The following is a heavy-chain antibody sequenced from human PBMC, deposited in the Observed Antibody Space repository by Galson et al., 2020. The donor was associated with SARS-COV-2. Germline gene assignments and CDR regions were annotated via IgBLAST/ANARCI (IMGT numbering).Heavy chain of an antibody. J-gene: IGHJ4*02. V-gene: IGHV3-33*01. Sequence: GGSLSLSCAASGFTFSSYGMHWVRQAPGKGLEWVAVIWYDGSNTYYADSVKGRFTISRDNSKNTLYLQMNSLRAEDTAVYYCARSGAAAGTAVFDYWGQGTLVTVSS. CDR2: IWYDGSNT. D-gene: IGHD6-13*01. CDR3: ARSGAAAGTAVFDY. CDR1: GFTFSSYG.